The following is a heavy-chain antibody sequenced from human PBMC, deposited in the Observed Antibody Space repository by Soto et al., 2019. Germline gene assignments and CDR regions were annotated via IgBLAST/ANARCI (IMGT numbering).Heavy chain of an antibody. CDR3: ARGRADFSKDSRFDP. CDR2: TYFRSKWYS. V-gene: IGHV6-1*01. J-gene: IGHJ5*02. CDR1: VVRISINSAV. Sequence: PSQPLFLTCAISVVRISINSAVCNWIRQSPSLGFQWLGRTYFRSKWYSDYAVSVRSRITIKADTSKNQVSLQLNSVTPEDTAVYYCARGRADFSKDSRFDPWGQGTPVTVSS.